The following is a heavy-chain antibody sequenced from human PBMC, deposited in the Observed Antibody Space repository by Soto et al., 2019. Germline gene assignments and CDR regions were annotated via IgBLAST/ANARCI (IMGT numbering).Heavy chain of an antibody. CDR3: ARGPGYSSGWYFDY. V-gene: IGHV4-34*01. CDR2: INHSGST. Sequence: SETLSLTCAVYGGSFSGYYWSWIRQPPGKGLEWIGEINHSGSTNYNPSLKSRVTISVDTSKNQFSLKLGSVTAADTAVYYCARGPGYSSGWYFDYWGQGTLVT. J-gene: IGHJ4*02. CDR1: GGSFSGYY. D-gene: IGHD6-19*01.